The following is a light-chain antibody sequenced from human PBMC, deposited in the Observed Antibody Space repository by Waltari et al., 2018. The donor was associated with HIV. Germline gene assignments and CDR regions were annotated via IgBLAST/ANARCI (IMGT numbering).Light chain of an antibody. J-gene: IGKJ1*01. CDR1: RDIDTH. CDR3: QQYHESPRT. Sequence: ATRMTQSPPSDSPSTGDTVTITCRASRDIDTHLAWYQHKPGSAPHLLIYGASTLQKGVPPRFNGSGSGTSFSLTVTCLQSEDFATFFCQQYHESPRTFGQGTTVEV. V-gene: IGKV1-8*01. CDR2: GAS.